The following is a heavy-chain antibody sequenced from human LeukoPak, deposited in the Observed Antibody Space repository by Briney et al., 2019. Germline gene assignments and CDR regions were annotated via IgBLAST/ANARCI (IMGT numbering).Heavy chain of an antibody. Sequence: EASVKVSCKASGYTFTSYYMHWVRQAPGQGLEWMGIINPSGGSTSYAQKFQGRVTMTRDTSTSTVYMELSSLRSEDTAVYYCARGILYRQQSRPNFDYRGQGTLVTVSS. J-gene: IGHJ4*02. D-gene: IGHD6-13*01. CDR1: GYTFTSYY. CDR3: ARGILYRQQSRPNFDY. V-gene: IGHV1-46*01. CDR2: INPSGGST.